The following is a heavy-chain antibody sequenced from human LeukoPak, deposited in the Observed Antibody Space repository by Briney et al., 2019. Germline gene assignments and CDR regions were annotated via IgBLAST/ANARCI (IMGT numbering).Heavy chain of an antibody. CDR2: FYYSGST. Sequence: SETLSLTCTVSGASVSSGNSCWSWIRQAPGKGLEWIGYFYYSGSTSYSPSLKSRVTISADTSKNQFSLRLRSVTAADTAVYYCAREAQSSGAMGCWGQGILVTVSS. J-gene: IGHJ4*02. CDR3: AREAQSSGAMGC. V-gene: IGHV4-61*01. D-gene: IGHD6-19*01. CDR1: GASVSSGNSC.